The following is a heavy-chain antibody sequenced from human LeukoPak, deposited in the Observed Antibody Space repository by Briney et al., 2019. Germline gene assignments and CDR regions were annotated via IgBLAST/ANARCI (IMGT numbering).Heavy chain of an antibody. Sequence: GGSLRLSCAASGFTFSSYAMSWVRQAPGKGLEWVSAISGSGGSTYYADSVKGRFTISRDNSKNTLYLQMNSLRAEDTAVYYCAKDLWSVVDYYDSSGYYPLDYWGQGTLVTVSS. D-gene: IGHD3-22*01. J-gene: IGHJ4*02. CDR3: AKDLWSVVDYYDSSGYYPLDY. CDR1: GFTFSSYA. CDR2: ISGSGGST. V-gene: IGHV3-23*01.